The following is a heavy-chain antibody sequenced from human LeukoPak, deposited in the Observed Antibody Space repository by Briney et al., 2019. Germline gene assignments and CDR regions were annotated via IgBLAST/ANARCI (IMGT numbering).Heavy chain of an antibody. V-gene: IGHV3-23*01. CDR1: GFTFSSYA. D-gene: IGHD6-6*01. J-gene: IGHJ4*02. CDR2: ISSSGSST. Sequence: PGGSLRLSCAASGFTFSSYAMSWVRQAPGKGLEWVSAISSSGSSTYYANSVKGRFIISRDNSKSTVYLQMNSLRAEDTAVYYCVTRMSSSSLLDYWGQGTLVTVSS. CDR3: VTRMSSSSLLDY.